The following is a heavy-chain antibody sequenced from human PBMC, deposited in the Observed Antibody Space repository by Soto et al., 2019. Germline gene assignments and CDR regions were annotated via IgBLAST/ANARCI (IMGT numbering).Heavy chain of an antibody. V-gene: IGHV4-31*03. J-gene: IGHJ5*02. Sequence: PSETLSLTCSVLGGSISSGGYYWSWIRQHPGKGLEWIGYIYYSGSTYYNPSLKSRVTISVDTSKNQFSLKLSSVTAADTAVYYCARSRVLLAGYNWFDPWGQGTLVTVSS. CDR2: IYYSGST. D-gene: IGHD3-10*01. CDR3: ARSRVLLAGYNWFDP. CDR1: GGSISSGGYY.